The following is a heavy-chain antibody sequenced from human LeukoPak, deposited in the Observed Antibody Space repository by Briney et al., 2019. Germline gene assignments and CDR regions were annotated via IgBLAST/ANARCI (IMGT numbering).Heavy chain of an antibody. CDR3: ARRAGEYSHPYDS. CDR1: GFTASSNS. J-gene: IGHJ4*02. V-gene: IGHV3-53*01. CDR2: IYSGGNT. D-gene: IGHD4-17*01. Sequence: GGSLRLSCTVSGFTASSNSMSWVRQAPGKGLEWVSFIYSGGNTHYSDSVKGRFTISRDDSKNTLYLQMNSLRAQDTAVYYCARRAGEYSHPYDSWGQGTLVTVSS.